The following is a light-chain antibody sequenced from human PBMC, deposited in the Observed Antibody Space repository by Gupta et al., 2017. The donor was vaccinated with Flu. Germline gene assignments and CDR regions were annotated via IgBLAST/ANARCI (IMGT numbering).Light chain of an antibody. J-gene: IGKJ4*01. CDR1: QGISSY. Sequence: DIPLTQSPSFLSASVGDRVTITCRASQGISSYLAWYQLKPGEAPKVLIYAASTLESGVPSRFSGSGSGTEFTLTISSLQPEDFATYYCQQVNSYPLTFGEGTKVEIK. V-gene: IGKV1-9*01. CDR2: AAS. CDR3: QQVNSYPLT.